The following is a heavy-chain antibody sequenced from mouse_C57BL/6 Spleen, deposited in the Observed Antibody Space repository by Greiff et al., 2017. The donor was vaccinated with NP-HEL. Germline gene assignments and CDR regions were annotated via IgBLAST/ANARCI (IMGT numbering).Heavy chain of an antibody. CDR2: ISDGGSYT. V-gene: IGHV5-4*03. Sequence: DVMLVESGGGLVKPGGSLKLSCAASGFTFSSYAMSWVRQTPEKRLEWVATISDGGSYTYYPDNVKGRFTISRDNAKNNLYLQMSHLKSEDTAMYYCARAPYGSSLFAYWGQGTLVTVSA. CDR1: GFTFSSYA. CDR3: ARAPYGSSLFAY. J-gene: IGHJ3*01. D-gene: IGHD1-1*01.